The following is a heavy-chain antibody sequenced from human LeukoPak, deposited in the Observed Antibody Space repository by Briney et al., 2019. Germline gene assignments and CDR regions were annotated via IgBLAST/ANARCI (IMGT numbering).Heavy chain of an antibody. Sequence: GGSLRLSCAASGFTFSHFAMHWVRQAPGKGLEWVSVISYDGKKNYYADSVKGRFTLTRDDSANTLYLQMNSLRAEDTAVYYCVRGSKIRGVLPEGEFDYWGQGALVTVSS. CDR1: GFTFSHFA. CDR3: VRGSKIRGVLPEGEFDY. V-gene: IGHV3-30*03. J-gene: IGHJ4*02. D-gene: IGHD3-10*01. CDR2: ISYDGKKN.